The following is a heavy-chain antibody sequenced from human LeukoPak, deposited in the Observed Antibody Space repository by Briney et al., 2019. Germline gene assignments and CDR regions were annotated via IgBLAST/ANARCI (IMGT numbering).Heavy chain of an antibody. V-gene: IGHV3-7*01. CDR2: INQDGGEK. J-gene: IGHJ4*02. CDR1: GFSFSGCS. D-gene: IGHD1-26*01. Sequence: GGSLRLSCAASGFSFSGCSMRLVRQAPGKGLEWVANINQDGGEKYYVDSVKGRFTISRDNAKNSLYLQMNSLRAEDTAVYLCARDQDGSYSFDYWGQGTLVTVSS. CDR3: ARDQDGSYSFDY.